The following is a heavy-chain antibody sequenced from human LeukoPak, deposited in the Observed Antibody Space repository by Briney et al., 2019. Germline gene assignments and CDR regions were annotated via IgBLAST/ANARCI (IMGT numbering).Heavy chain of an antibody. CDR2: INHSGST. D-gene: IGHD3-10*01. CDR1: GGSFSGYY. J-gene: IGHJ4*02. V-gene: IGHV4-34*01. CDR3: ASRLWFGDFDY. Sequence: SETLSLTCAVYGGSFSGYYWSWIRQPPGKGLEWIGEINHSGSTNYNPSLKSRVTISVDTSKNQFSLKLSSVTAADTAVYYCASRLWFGDFDYWGQGTLVTVSS.